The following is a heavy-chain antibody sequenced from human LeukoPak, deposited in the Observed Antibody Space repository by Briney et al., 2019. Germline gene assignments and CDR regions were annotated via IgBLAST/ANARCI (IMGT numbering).Heavy chain of an antibody. CDR2: INPNSGGT. J-gene: IGHJ4*02. CDR1: GYTFTGYY. V-gene: IGHV1-2*06. Sequence: ASVKVSCKASGYTFTGYYIQWVRQAPGQGLEWMGRINPNSGGTQYAQKFQGRATMTRDTSISTAYMELSRLRSDDTAVYYCARGFWVEYYDSSGYLDYWGQGTLVTVSS. CDR3: ARGFWVEYYDSSGYLDY. D-gene: IGHD3-22*01.